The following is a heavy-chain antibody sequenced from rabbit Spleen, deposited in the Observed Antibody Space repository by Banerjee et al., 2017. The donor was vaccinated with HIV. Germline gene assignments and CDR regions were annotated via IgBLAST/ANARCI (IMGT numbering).Heavy chain of an antibody. D-gene: IGHD6-1*01. Sequence: LEESGGDLVQPEGSLTLTCTASGIDFSIYGITWVRQAPGKGLEYIGLISTVGISYYSTWASGRFTISRTSSTTVDLQMTSLTAADTATYFCARGVSFGTYIYVPYFDLWGPGTLVTVS. V-gene: IGHV1S44*01. CDR1: GIDFSIYG. J-gene: IGHJ4*01. CDR2: ISTVGIS. CDR3: ARGVSFGTYIYVPYFDL.